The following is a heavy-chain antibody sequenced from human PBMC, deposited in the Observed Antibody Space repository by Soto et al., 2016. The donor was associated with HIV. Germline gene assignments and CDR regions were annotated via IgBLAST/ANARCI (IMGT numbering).Heavy chain of an antibody. CDR3: ARDRANYYNSGGYYSMDV. CDR1: GYTFTGYY. J-gene: IGHJ6*03. Sequence: QVQLVQSGAEVKKPGASVKVSCKPSGYTFTGYYIHWVRQAPGQGLEWMGWINLNSGGTNYAQKFQGRVTMTRDTSISTAFMELSSPRSDDTAVYYCARDRANYYNSGGYYSMDVWGKGTTVTVSS. V-gene: IGHV1-2*02. CDR2: INLNSGGT. D-gene: IGHD3-22*01.